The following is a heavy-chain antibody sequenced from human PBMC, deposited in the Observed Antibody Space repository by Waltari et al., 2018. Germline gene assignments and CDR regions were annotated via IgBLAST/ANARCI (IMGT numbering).Heavy chain of an antibody. D-gene: IGHD2-15*01. CDR1: GYTLTDLS. J-gene: IGHJ5*02. CDR3: ARAGGYCSGGSCYYWFDP. CDR2: FDPEDGET. V-gene: IGHV1-24*01. Sequence: QVQLVQSGAEVKKPGASVKVSCTVSGYTLTDLSMHWVRQAPGQGLEWMGGFDPEDGETIYAQKFQGRVTMTEDTSTDTAYMELSSLRSEDTAVYYCARAGGYCSGGSCYYWFDPWGQGTLVTVSS.